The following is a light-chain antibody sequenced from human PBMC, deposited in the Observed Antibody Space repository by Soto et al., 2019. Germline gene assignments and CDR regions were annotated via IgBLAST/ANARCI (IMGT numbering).Light chain of an antibody. CDR3: MQALQTWT. J-gene: IGKJ5*01. CDR1: QSLLHSNGYNY. V-gene: IGKV2-28*01. Sequence: DVVMTQSPLSLPVTLLHPASISCRYSQSLLHSNGYNYLDWYLQKPGQSPQLLIYLGSNRASGVPDRFSGSGSGTDFTLKISRVEAEDVGVYYCMQALQTWTFGQGTRLEIK. CDR2: LGS.